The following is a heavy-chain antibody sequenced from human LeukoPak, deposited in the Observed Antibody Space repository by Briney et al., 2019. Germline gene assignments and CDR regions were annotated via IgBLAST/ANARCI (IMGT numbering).Heavy chain of an antibody. D-gene: IGHD3-16*01. V-gene: IGHV4-59*01. CDR3: ARDSHYDYVWGSDFDY. J-gene: IGHJ4*02. CDR2: IYYSGST. Sequence: SETLSLTCTVSGGSINNYYWRWIRQHPGKGLEWIGYIYYSGSTNYSPSLKSRVTISVDTSKNQFSLKLSSVTVADTAVYYCARDSHYDYVWGSDFDYWGQGTLVTVSS. CDR1: GGSINNYY.